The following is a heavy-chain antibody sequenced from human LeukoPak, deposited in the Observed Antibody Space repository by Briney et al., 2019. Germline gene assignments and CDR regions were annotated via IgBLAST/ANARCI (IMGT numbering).Heavy chain of an antibody. CDR3: ARRFYYYGSGSYYGWFDP. D-gene: IGHD3-10*01. V-gene: IGHV1-8*01. Sequence: GASVKVSCKASGYTFTSYDINWVRQATGQGLEWMGWMNPNSGNTGYAQKFQGRVTITRNTSISTAYMELSSLRSEDTAVYYCARRFYYYGSGSYYGWFDPWGQGTLVTVSP. CDR2: MNPNSGNT. CDR1: GYTFTSYD. J-gene: IGHJ5*02.